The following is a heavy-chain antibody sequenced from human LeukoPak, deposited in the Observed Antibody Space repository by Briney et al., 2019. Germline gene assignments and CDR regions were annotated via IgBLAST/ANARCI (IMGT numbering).Heavy chain of an antibody. D-gene: IGHD3-22*01. CDR2: ISDSGGRT. J-gene: IGHJ4*02. Sequence: GGSLRLSCAVSGITLSNYGMTWVRQAPGKGLEWVAGISDSGGRTNYADSVKGRFTISRDNPKNTLYLQMNSLRAEDTAVYFYAKRGVVIRVILVGFHKEAYYFDSWGQGALVTVSS. V-gene: IGHV3-23*01. CDR3: AKRGVVIRVILVGFHKEAYYFDS. CDR1: GITLSNYG.